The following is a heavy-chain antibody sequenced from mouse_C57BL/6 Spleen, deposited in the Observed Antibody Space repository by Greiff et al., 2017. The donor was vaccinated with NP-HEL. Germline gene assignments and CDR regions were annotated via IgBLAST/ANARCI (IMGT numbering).Heavy chain of an antibody. D-gene: IGHD1-1*01. CDR1: GFTFSSYA. J-gene: IGHJ1*03. CDR3: TREGYGSSYKWYFDV. Sequence: EVQVVESGAGLVKPGGSLKLSCAASGFTFSSYAMSWVRQTPEKRLEWVAYISSGGDYTYYAATVKGRFTISRDNARNTLYLQMSSLKSDDTAMYYCTREGYGSSYKWYFDVWGTGTTVTVSS. CDR2: ISSGGDYT. V-gene: IGHV5-9-1*02.